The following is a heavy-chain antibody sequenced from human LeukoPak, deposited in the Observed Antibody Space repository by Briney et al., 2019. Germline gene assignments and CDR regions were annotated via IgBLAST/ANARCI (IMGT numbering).Heavy chain of an antibody. CDR1: GFTSRSYT. CDR2: ISSNSYYI. CDR3: AKDPRYCSGGSCYYP. D-gene: IGHD2-15*01. V-gene: IGHV3-21*01. J-gene: IGHJ5*02. Sequence: GGSLRLSCAASGFTSRSYTMNWVRQAPGKGLEWVSSISSNSYYIYYADSLKGLFTISRDNAQNSLYLQMNSLRAEDTAVYYCAKDPRYCSGGSCYYPWGQGTLVTVSS.